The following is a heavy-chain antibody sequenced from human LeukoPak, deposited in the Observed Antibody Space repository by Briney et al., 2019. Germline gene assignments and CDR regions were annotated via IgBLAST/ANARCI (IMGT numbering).Heavy chain of an antibody. CDR3: ARAYGGKGARSSGYFDY. V-gene: IGHV4-30-2*01. CDR1: GGSISSGGYS. Sequence: SQTLSLTCAVSGGSISSGGYSWSWIRQPPGKGLEWIGYIYHSGSTYYNPSLKSRVTISVDRSKNQFSLKLSSVTAADTAVYYCARAYGGKGARSSGYFDYWGQGTLVTVSS. D-gene: IGHD4-17*01. J-gene: IGHJ4*02. CDR2: IYHSGST.